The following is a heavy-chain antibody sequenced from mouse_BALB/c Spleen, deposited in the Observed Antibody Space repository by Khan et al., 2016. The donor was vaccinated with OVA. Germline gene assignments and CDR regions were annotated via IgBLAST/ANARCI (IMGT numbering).Heavy chain of an antibody. J-gene: IGHJ4*01. CDR2: ISTGGHYT. V-gene: IGHV5-9-3*01. CDR3: ARSLVDYHAMDY. Sequence: EVELVESGGGLVKPRGSLKLSCSASGFTFSSYAMSWVRQTPEKRLECVATISTGGHYTFYPDSVKGRFTISRDNAKNTLYLQMSSLRSEDTAMYYCARSLVDYHAMDYWGQGTSVTVSS. CDR1: GFTFSSYA. D-gene: IGHD2-2*01.